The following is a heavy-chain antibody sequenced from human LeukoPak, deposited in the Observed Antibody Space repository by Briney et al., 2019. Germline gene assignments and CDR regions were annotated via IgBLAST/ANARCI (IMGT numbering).Heavy chain of an antibody. CDR1: GYRFTNYW. J-gene: IGHJ4*02. CDR3: ARRRDLYSGSYYPFDY. CDR2: IYPGDSET. D-gene: IGHD1-26*01. V-gene: IGHV5-51*01. Sequence: GESLKISCKGSGYRFTNYWIGWVRQMPGKVLEWMGIIYPGDSETRYSPSFQGQDTISADKSISTAYLQWSSLKASDTAMYYCARRRDLYSGSYYPFDYWGQGTLVTVSS.